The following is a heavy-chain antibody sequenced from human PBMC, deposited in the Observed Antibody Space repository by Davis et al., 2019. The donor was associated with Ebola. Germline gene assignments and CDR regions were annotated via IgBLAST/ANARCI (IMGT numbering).Heavy chain of an antibody. CDR2: IHYNGST. CDR3: ARGAAAGTGYYFDY. J-gene: IGHJ4*02. CDR1: GGSISSYY. Sequence: PSETLSLTCTVSGGSISSYYWSWIRQPPGKGLEWIGYIHYNGSTNYNPSLKSRVTISEDTSKNQFSLKLSSVTAAETAVYYCARGAAAGTGYYFDYWGQGTLVTVSS. V-gene: IGHV4-59*01. D-gene: IGHD6-13*01.